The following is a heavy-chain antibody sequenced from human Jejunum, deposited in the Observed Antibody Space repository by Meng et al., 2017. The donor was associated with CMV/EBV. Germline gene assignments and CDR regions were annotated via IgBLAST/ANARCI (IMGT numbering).Heavy chain of an antibody. CDR3: AKQDATYYFDS. J-gene: IGHJ4*02. CDR1: GLTVGSDG. Sequence: ATAGLTVGSDGMKWVRQAPGKGLEGVAVIWYDGNKEFYADSVQGRFIISRDSSKRMVYLQMNSMRAEDTAIYYCAKQDATYYFDSWGPGTRVTVSS. V-gene: IGHV3-33*06. D-gene: IGHD2-21*01. CDR2: IWYDGNKE.